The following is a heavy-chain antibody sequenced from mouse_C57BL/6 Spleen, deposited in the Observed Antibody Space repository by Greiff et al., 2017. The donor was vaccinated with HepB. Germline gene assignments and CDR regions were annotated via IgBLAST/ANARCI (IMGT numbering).Heavy chain of an antibody. CDR3: ARSYYGSSRYFDY. D-gene: IGHD1-1*01. Sequence: LVESGPELVKPGASVKISCKASGYAFSSSWMNWVKQRPGKGLEWIGRIYPGDGDTNYNGKFKGKATLTADKSSSTAYMQLSSLTSEDSAVYFCARSYYGSSRYFDYWGQGTTLTVSS. J-gene: IGHJ2*01. CDR2: IYPGDGDT. CDR1: GYAFSSSW. V-gene: IGHV1-82*01.